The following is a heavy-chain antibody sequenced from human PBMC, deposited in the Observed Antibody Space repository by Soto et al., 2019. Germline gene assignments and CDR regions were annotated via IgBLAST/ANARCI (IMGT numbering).Heavy chain of an antibody. CDR2: IYWDDDK. V-gene: IGHV2-5*02. CDR1: GFSLTTSGVG. Sequence: QITLKESGPTLVKSRQTLTLTCTFSGFSLTTSGVGVGWIRQPPGKALEWLALIYWDDDKRYSPSLKSRLTITKDTAKNPVVLMMTNMDPVDTATYYCAHSLGEDWFAPWGQGTLVTVSS. D-gene: IGHD3-16*01. CDR3: AHSLGEDWFAP. J-gene: IGHJ5*02.